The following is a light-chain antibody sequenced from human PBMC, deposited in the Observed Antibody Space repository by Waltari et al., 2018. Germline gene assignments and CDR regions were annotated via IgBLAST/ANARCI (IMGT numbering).Light chain of an antibody. V-gene: IGLV1-44*01. CDR2: SNS. J-gene: IGLJ2*01. CDR1: SSNIGSNT. Sequence: QSLLTQAPSASGTPGQTVTISCSGSSSNIGSNTVTWYQQLPGTAPKLLINSNSQRPSGVPARFSGSKSGTSASLAISGLQSEDEADYYCGTWDDSLNGPLFGGGTKVTVL. CDR3: GTWDDSLNGPL.